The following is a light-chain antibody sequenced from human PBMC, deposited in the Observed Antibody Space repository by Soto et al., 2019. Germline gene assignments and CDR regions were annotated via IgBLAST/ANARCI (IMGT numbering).Light chain of an antibody. J-gene: IGKJ2*01. CDR2: GAS. CDR1: QSVSSSY. Sequence: EIVLTQSPGSLSLSPEERATLSCRATQSVSSSYLAWYQQKPGQAPRLLIYGASSRATGIPDRFSGSGSGTDFTLTISRLEPEDFAVYYCQQYGSSPVTFGQGTKLEIK. V-gene: IGKV3-20*01. CDR3: QQYGSSPVT.